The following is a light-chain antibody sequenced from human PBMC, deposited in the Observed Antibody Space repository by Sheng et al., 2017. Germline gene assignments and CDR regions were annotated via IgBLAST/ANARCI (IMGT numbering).Light chain of an antibody. CDR2: EVS. V-gene: IGLV2-23*02. J-gene: IGLJ1*01. Sequence: QSALTQPASVSGSPRQSITISCTGTSSDVGSYNLVSWYQQHPGKAPKLMIYEVSKRPSGVSNRFSGSKSGNTASLTISGLQAEDEADYYCCSYAGSSTPYVFGTGTKVTVV. CDR3: CSYAGSSTPYV. CDR1: SSDVGSYNL.